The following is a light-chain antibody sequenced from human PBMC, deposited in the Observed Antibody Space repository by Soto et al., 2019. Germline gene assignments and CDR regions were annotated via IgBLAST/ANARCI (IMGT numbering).Light chain of an antibody. V-gene: IGKV1-5*03. CDR2: KAS. CDR1: QSISSW. Sequence: DIQMTQSPSSLSASVGDRVTITCRASQSISSWLAWYQQKPGKAPKLLIYKASSLESGVPSRFSGSGSGTEFTLTISSLQPDDFATYYCQQYYSNAFGQGTKVDI. J-gene: IGKJ2*01. CDR3: QQYYSNA.